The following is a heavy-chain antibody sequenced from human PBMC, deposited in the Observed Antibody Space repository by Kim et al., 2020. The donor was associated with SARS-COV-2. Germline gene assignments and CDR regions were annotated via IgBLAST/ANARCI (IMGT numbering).Heavy chain of an antibody. V-gene: IGHV3-23*01. D-gene: IGHD4-17*01. J-gene: IGHJ4*02. CDR2: ISGSGGST. CDR3: AKDLHATVTMGSADY. Sequence: GGSLRLSCAASGFTFSSYAMSWVRQAPGKGLEWVSAISGSGGSTYYADSVKGRFTISRDNSKNTLYLQMNSLRAEDTAVYYCAKDLHATVTMGSADYWGQGTLVTVSS. CDR1: GFTFSSYA.